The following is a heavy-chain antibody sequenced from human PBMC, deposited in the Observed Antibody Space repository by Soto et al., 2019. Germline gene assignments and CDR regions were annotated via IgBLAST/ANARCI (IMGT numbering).Heavy chain of an antibody. CDR2: ISGSGGRT. V-gene: IGHV3-23*01. J-gene: IGHJ4*02. CDR3: AKGLSSASSFDY. D-gene: IGHD3-22*01. Sequence: EVHLLESGGGLVQPGGSLRLSCAASGFTFSHHDMSWVRQAPGKGLEWVSAISGSGGRTHYADSVKGRFTISRDNSKNMLSLQMYSLRAEDTAVYHCAKGLSSASSFDYWGQGTLVTVSS. CDR1: GFTFSHHD.